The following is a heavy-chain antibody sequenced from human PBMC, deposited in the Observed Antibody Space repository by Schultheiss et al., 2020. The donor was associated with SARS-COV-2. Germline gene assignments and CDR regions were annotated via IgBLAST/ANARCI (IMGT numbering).Heavy chain of an antibody. D-gene: IGHD2-15*01. CDR3: ARAKPLQGMDV. Sequence: GGSLRLSCAASGFTFSSYAMHWVRQAPGKGLEWVAVISYDGSNKYYADSVKGRFTISRENAKNSLYLQMNSLRAGDTAVYYCARAKPLQGMDVWGQGTTVTVSS. V-gene: IGHV3-30*14. CDR2: ISYDGSNK. J-gene: IGHJ6*02. CDR1: GFTFSSYA.